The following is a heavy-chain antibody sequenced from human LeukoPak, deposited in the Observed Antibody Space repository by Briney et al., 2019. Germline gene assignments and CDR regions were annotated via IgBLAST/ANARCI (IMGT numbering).Heavy chain of an antibody. Sequence: PSETLSLTCTVSGGSISSSSYYWGWIRQPPGKGLEWIGSIYYSGSTNYNPSLKSRVTISVDTSKNQFSLKLSSVTAADTAVYYCARLAVGWFGELLAFDYWGQGTLVTVSS. V-gene: IGHV4-39*07. CDR3: ARLAVGWFGELLAFDY. D-gene: IGHD3-10*01. J-gene: IGHJ4*02. CDR2: IYYSGST. CDR1: GGSISSSSYY.